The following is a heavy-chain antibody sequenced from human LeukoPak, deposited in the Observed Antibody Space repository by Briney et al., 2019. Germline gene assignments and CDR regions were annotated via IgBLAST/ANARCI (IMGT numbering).Heavy chain of an antibody. Sequence: SETLSLTCTVSGGSISSYYWSWIRQPPGKGLEWIGYIYYSGSTNYNPSLKSRVTISVDTSKNQFSLKLSSVNAADTAVYYCARDNYGDSVWFDPWGQGTLVTVSS. CDR2: IYYSGST. CDR1: GGSISSYY. D-gene: IGHD4-17*01. V-gene: IGHV4-59*01. CDR3: ARDNYGDSVWFDP. J-gene: IGHJ5*02.